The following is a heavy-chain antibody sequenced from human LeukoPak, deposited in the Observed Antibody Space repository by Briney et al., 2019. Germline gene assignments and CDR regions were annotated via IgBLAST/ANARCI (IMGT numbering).Heavy chain of an antibody. D-gene: IGHD3-22*01. J-gene: IGHJ3*02. CDR3: ARDYYDSSGYYYDDAFDI. Sequence: SETLSLTCTVSGGSISSGDYYWSWIRQPPGKGLEWIGYIYYSGSTNYNPSLKSRVTISVDTSKNQFSLKLSSVTAADTAVYYCARDYYDSSGYYYDDAFDIWGQGTMVTVSS. CDR1: GGSISSGDYY. CDR2: IYYSGST. V-gene: IGHV4-61*08.